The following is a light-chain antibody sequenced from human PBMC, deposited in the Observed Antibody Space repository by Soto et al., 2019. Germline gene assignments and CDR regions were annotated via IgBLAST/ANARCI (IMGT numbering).Light chain of an antibody. CDR1: SSDVGGYNY. Sequence: QSALTQPASVSGSPGQSITISCTGTSSDVGGYNYVSWYQQHPGKVPKLIIYDVSHRPSGVSNRFSGSKSGNTASLTISGLQTEDEADYYCSSYTSSSTPLVVFGGGTKLTVL. CDR2: DVS. V-gene: IGLV2-14*01. J-gene: IGLJ2*01. CDR3: SSYTSSSTPLVV.